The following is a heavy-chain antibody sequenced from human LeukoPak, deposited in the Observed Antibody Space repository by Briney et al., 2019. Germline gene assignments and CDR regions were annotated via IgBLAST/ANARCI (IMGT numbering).Heavy chain of an antibody. CDR1: GGSISSGGYY. CDR3: ARGPWYGWFDP. CDR2: IYYSGST. Sequence: SETLSLTCTVSGGSISSGGYYWSWIRQHPGNGLQWIGYIYYSGSTYYNPSLKSRVTISVDTSKNQFSLKLSSVTAADTAVYYCARGPWYGWFDPWGQGTLVTVSS. D-gene: IGHD6-13*01. J-gene: IGHJ5*02. V-gene: IGHV4-31*03.